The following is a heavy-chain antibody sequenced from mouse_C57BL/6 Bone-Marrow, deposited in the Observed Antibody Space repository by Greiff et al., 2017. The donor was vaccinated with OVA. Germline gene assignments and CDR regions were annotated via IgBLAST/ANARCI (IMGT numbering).Heavy chain of an antibody. CDR3: ARLLRPVDGAMDY. D-gene: IGHD1-2*01. CDR2: IDPEDGET. V-gene: IGHV14-2*01. J-gene: IGHJ4*01. CDR1: GFNIKDYY. Sequence: VQLQQSGAELVRPGASVKLSCTASGFNIKDYYMHWVKQRTEQGLEWIGRIDPEDGETKYAPKFKGKATITADTSSNTAYLQLSSLTSEDTAVYYCARLLRPVDGAMDYWGQGTSVTVSS.